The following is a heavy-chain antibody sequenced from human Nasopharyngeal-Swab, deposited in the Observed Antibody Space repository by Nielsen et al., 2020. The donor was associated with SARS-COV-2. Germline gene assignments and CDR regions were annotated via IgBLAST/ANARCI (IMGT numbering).Heavy chain of an antibody. Sequence: SCKVSGYTLTELSMHWVRQAPGKGLEWVAVIWYDGSNKYYADSVKGRFTISRDNSKNTLYLQMNSLRAEDTAVYYCARDWTTGTTHYFDYWGQGTLVTVSS. V-gene: IGHV3-33*01. J-gene: IGHJ4*02. CDR3: ARDWTTGTTHYFDY. CDR2: IWYDGSNK. CDR1: GYTLTELS. D-gene: IGHD1-1*01.